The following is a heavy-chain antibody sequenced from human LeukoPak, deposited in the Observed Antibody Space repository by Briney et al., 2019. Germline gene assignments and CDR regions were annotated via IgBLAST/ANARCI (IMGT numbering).Heavy chain of an antibody. J-gene: IGHJ4*02. CDR3: ARSSAWAHFDN. V-gene: IGHV1-8*01. CDR1: GYTITSYD. Sequence: ASVKVSCKASGYTITSYDIIWVRQATGQGLEWMGWMNPNTGYTGYAHQFQGRITMTRNTAISTAYMDLSSLNSQGTAVYYCARSSAWAHFDNWGQGTLVSVSS. D-gene: IGHD2-15*01. CDR2: MNPNTGYT.